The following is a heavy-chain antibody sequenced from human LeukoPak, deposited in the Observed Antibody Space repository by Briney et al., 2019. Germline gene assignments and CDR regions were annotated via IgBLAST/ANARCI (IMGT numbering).Heavy chain of an antibody. CDR3: ARCTPYCSSTSCESYYYYGMDV. J-gene: IGHJ6*02. Sequence: SETLSLTCTVSGGSVSSGSYYWSWIRQPPGKGLEWIGEINHSGSTNYNPSLKSRVTISVDTSKNQFSLKLSSVTAADTAVYYCARCTPYCSSTSCESYYYYGMDVWGQGTTVTVSS. D-gene: IGHD2-2*01. CDR1: GGSVSSGSYY. V-gene: IGHV4-39*07. CDR2: INHSGST.